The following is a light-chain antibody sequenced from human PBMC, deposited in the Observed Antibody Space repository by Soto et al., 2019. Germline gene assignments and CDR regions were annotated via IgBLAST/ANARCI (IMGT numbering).Light chain of an antibody. CDR1: QTLSNSF. Sequence: EIVFTQSPGTLSLSPGERATLSCRASQTLSNSFIAWYQQKPGQAPRLLIYVTSSRATGVPDRYSAGGSGTDFTLTISRLEPEDFAVFFCQQYGTSEIIFGQGTRLEI. CDR2: VTS. J-gene: IGKJ5*01. V-gene: IGKV3-20*01. CDR3: QQYGTSEII.